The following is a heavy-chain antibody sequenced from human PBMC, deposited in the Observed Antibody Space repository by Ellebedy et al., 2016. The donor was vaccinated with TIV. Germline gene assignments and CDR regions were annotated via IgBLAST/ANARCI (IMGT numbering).Heavy chain of an antibody. D-gene: IGHD3-9*01. Sequence: GGSLRLSCKGSGYDFNTHWIAWVRQMPGKGLEWMGIIYPGDSETKYSPSFQGHVSISVDKSISTAYLQWSSLKASDIAIYYCARRTAIYGVDVWGQGTTVTVSS. CDR1: GYDFNTHW. CDR3: ARRTAIYGVDV. CDR2: IYPGDSET. J-gene: IGHJ6*02. V-gene: IGHV5-51*01.